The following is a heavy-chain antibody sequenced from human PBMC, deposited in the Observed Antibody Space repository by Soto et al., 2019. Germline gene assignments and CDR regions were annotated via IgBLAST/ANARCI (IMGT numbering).Heavy chain of an antibody. CDR3: AKDREYYDFWSGYLGTPEAGAWGTYYYYGMDV. J-gene: IGHJ6*02. V-gene: IGHV3-30*18. D-gene: IGHD3-3*01. CDR2: ISYDGSNK. Sequence: PGGSLRLSCAASGFTFSSYGMHWVRQAPGKGLEWVAVISYDGSNKYYADSVKGRFTISRDNSKNTLYLQMNSLRAEDTAVYYCAKDREYYDFWSGYLGTPEAGAWGTYYYYGMDVWGQGTTVTVSS. CDR1: GFTFSSYG.